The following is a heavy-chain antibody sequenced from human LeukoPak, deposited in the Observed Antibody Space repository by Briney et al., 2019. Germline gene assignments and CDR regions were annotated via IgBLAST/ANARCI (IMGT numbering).Heavy chain of an antibody. J-gene: IGHJ4*02. D-gene: IGHD3-10*01. V-gene: IGHV3-21*01. CDR2: ISSSSSYI. CDR1: GFTFSSFS. CDR3: ARVGTITMVRGVIDY. Sequence: GGSLRLSCAASGFTFSSFSLNWVPQAPGKGLEWVSSISSSSSYIYYADSVKGRFTISRDNAKNSLYLQMNSVRAEDTAVYYCARVGTITMVRGVIDYWGQGTLVTVSS.